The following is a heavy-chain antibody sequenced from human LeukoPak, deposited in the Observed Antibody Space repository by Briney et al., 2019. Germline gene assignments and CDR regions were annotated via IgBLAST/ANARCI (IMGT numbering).Heavy chain of an antibody. D-gene: IGHD3-3*01. CDR2: IYSGGST. V-gene: IGHV3-66*01. J-gene: IGHJ4*02. Sequence: GGSLRLSCAASGFTVSSNYMSWVRQAPGKGLEWVSVIYSGGSTYYADSVKGRFTISRDNSKNTLYLQMNSLRAEDTAVYYCARATGPGGVALYFDYWGQGTLVTVSS. CDR3: ARATGPGGVALYFDY. CDR1: GFTVSSNY.